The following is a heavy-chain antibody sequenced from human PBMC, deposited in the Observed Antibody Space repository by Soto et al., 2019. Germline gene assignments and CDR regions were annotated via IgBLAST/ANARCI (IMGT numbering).Heavy chain of an antibody. V-gene: IGHV4-59*01. CDR3: ARVDRSSSDFDY. Sequence: SETLSLTCTVSGGSISSYYWSWIRQPPGKGLEWIGYIYYSGSTNYNPSLKSRVTISVDTSKNQFSLKLSSVTAADTAVYYCARVDRSSSDFDYWGQGTLVTVSS. D-gene: IGHD6-6*01. CDR1: GGSISSYY. CDR2: IYYSGST. J-gene: IGHJ4*02.